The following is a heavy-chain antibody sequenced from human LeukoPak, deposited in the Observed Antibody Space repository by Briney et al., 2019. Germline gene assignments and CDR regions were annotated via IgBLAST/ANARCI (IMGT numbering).Heavy chain of an antibody. CDR3: ARVDTIFGVVTH. V-gene: IGHV1-69*05. J-gene: IGHJ4*02. Sequence: GASVKVSCKASGGTFSSYAISWVRQAPGQGLEWMGGIIPIFGTANYAQKFQGRVTITTDESTSTAYMELSSLRSEDTAVYYCARVDTIFGVVTHWGQGTLVTVSS. D-gene: IGHD3-3*01. CDR1: GGTFSSYA. CDR2: IIPIFGTA.